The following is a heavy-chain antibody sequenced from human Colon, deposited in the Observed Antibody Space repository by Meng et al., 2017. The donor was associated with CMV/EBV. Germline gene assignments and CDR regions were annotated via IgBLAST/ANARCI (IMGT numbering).Heavy chain of an antibody. Sequence: GESLKISCAASGFGVSGNYMSWVRQAPGKGLEWVSVIYSGESTNYRESVKGRFTISRDSSRNTLDLQMNSLRPEDTAVYYCAKLGFGERPFDFWGLGTLVTVSS. CDR3: AKLGFGERPFDF. D-gene: IGHD3-10*01. CDR2: IYSGEST. J-gene: IGHJ4*02. CDR1: GFGVSGNY. V-gene: IGHV3-66*02.